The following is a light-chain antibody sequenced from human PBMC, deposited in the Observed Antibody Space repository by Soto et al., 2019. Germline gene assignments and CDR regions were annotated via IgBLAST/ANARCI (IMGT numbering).Light chain of an antibody. Sequence: QSVLTQPASVSGSPGQSITISCTGTSSDVGGYNYVSWYQQHPGKAPKLMIYEVSNRPSGVSNRFSGSKSGNTASLTISGLQAEDGDDYYCSSYTSSSTWVFGGGTKVTV. CDR1: SSDVGGYNY. CDR2: EVS. V-gene: IGLV2-14*01. CDR3: SSYTSSSTWV. J-gene: IGLJ3*02.